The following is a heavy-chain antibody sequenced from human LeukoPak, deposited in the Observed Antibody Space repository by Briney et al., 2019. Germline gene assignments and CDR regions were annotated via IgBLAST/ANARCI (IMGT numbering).Heavy chain of an antibody. V-gene: IGHV4-30-2*05. Sequence: PSETLSLTCAVSGGSISSGGYSWSWIRQPPGKGLEWIGYIYHSGSTYYNPSLKSRVTISVDTSKNQFSLKLSSVTAADTAVYYCARGESGGTFDYWGQGTLVTVSS. CDR1: GGSISSGGYS. D-gene: IGHD4-23*01. CDR3: ARGESGGTFDY. CDR2: IYHSGST. J-gene: IGHJ4*02.